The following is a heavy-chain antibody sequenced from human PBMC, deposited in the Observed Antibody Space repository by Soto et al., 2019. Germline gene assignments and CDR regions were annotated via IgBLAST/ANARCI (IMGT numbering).Heavy chain of an antibody. CDR2: ISYDGSNK. Sequence: QVQLVESGGGVVQPGRSLRLSCAASGFTFSSYAMHWVRQAPGKGLEWVAVISYDGSNKYYADSVKGRFTISRDNSKNTLYLQMNSLRAEDTAVYYCARGSYYDSSGQDYWGQGTLVTVSS. CDR1: GFTFSSYA. V-gene: IGHV3-30-3*01. CDR3: ARGSYYDSSGQDY. J-gene: IGHJ4*02. D-gene: IGHD3-22*01.